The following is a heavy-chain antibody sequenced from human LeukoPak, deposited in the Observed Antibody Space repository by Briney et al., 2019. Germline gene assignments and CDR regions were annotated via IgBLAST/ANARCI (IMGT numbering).Heavy chain of an antibody. CDR1: GGSFSGYY. CDR2: INHSGST. D-gene: IGHD3-10*01. Sequence: PSETLSLTCAVYGGSFSGYYWSWIRQPPGKGLEWIGEINHSGSTNYNPSLKSRVTISVDTSKNQFSLKLSSVTAADTAVYYCARHPPYYYGSGSYFRDWGQGTLVTVSS. CDR3: ARHPPYYYGSGSYFRD. J-gene: IGHJ4*02. V-gene: IGHV4-34*01.